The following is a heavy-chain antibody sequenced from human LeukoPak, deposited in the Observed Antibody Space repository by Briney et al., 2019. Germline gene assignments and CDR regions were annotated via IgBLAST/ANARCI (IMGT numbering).Heavy chain of an antibody. CDR1: GGSISSSSYY. D-gene: IGHD2-2*01. CDR3: ARVGYQLRSRAVGVLMDV. Sequence: SETLSLTCTVSGGSISSSSYYWGWIRQPAGKGLEWIGRIYTSGSTNYNPSLKSRVTMSVDTSKNQFSLKLSSVTAADSAVYFCARVGYQLRSRAVGVLMDVWGKGTTVTVSS. CDR2: IYTSGST. V-gene: IGHV4-61*02. J-gene: IGHJ6*04.